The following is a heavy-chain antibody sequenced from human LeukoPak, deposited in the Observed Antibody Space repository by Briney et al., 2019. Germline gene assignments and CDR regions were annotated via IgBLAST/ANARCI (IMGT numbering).Heavy chain of an antibody. D-gene: IGHD7-27*01. Sequence: PSETLSLTCTVSGGSISSYYWSWIRQPPGKGLEWIGYVYYSGSTEYNPSLRSRVTISLEMSKHQFSLKLTSVTAADTAVYYCASNTGTVFDYWGQGALVTVSS. CDR3: ASNTGTVFDY. CDR2: VYYSGST. CDR1: GGSISSYY. V-gene: IGHV4-59*01. J-gene: IGHJ4*02.